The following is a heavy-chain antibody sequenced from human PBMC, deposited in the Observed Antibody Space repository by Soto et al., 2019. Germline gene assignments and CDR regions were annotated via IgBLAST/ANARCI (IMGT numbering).Heavy chain of an antibody. J-gene: IGHJ4*01. Sequence: SETLSLTCVVSGGSITSKTFYWGWIRQTPGRGLEWIGSVLQSGSTYYNPSLKSRHSISIDTSKNQFSLRLNSVTAADTSVYYCDAVTAIRYILDYWGHGVLVTVSS. CDR1: GGSITSKTFY. D-gene: IGHD2-21*02. CDR2: VLQSGST. V-gene: IGHV4-39*01. CDR3: DAVTAIRYILDY.